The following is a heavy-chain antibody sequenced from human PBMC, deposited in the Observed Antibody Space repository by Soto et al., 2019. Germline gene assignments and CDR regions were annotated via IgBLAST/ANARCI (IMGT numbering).Heavy chain of an antibody. V-gene: IGHV1-8*01. CDR3: ARRDIVVVPAADYYYYYYMDV. CDR1: GYTFTSYD. Sequence: ASVKVSCKASGYTFTSYDINWVRQATGQGLEWMGWMNPNSGNTGYAQKFQGRVTMTRNTSISTAYMELSSLRSEDTAVYYCARRDIVVVPAADYYYYYYMDVWGKGTTVTVSS. D-gene: IGHD2-2*01. J-gene: IGHJ6*03. CDR2: MNPNSGNT.